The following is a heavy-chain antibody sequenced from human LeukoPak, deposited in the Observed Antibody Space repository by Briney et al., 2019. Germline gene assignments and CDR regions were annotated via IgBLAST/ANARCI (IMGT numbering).Heavy chain of an antibody. CDR3: AKDQGGNRYCSSTSCYTDDAFDI. J-gene: IGHJ3*02. V-gene: IGHV3-23*01. Sequence: PGGSLRLSCAASGFTFSSYAMSWVRQAPGKGLEWVSAISGSGGSTYYADSVKGRFTISRDNSKNTLYLQRNSLRAEDTAVYYCAKDQGGNRYCSSTSCYTDDAFDIWGQGTMVTVSS. D-gene: IGHD2-2*02. CDR2: ISGSGGST. CDR1: GFTFSSYA.